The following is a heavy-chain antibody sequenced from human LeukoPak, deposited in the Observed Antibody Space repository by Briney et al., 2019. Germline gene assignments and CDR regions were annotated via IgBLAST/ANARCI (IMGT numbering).Heavy chain of an antibody. CDR2: IKEDGSEK. J-gene: IGHJ4*02. Sequence: PGGSLRLSCAASGFTFNRYWMSWVRQAPGKGLEWVANIKEDGSEKYYVDSVKGRFTISRDNAKSSLYLQMNSLRAEETAVYYCVRDSHSSRTHWGQGTLVIVSS. D-gene: IGHD6-13*01. V-gene: IGHV3-7*01. CDR1: GFTFNRYW. CDR3: VRDSHSSRTH.